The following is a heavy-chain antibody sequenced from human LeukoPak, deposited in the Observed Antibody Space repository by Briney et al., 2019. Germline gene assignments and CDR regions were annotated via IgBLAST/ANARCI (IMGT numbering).Heavy chain of an antibody. Sequence: PGGSLRLSCVASGFTFSSNWMSWIRQAPGKGLEWVAVISYDGSNKYYADSVKGRFTISRDNSKNTLYLQMNSLRAEDTAVYYCAKGFPGGQGLRSNFDYWGQGTLVTVSS. D-gene: IGHD3-16*01. CDR2: ISYDGSNK. CDR1: GFTFSSNW. J-gene: IGHJ4*02. V-gene: IGHV3-30*18. CDR3: AKGFPGGQGLRSNFDY.